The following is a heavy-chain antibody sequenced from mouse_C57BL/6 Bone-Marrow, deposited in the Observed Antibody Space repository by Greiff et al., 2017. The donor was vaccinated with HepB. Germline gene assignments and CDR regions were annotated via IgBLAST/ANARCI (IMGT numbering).Heavy chain of an antibody. CDR2: INPNNGGT. CDR1: GYTFTDYY. V-gene: IGHV1-26*01. J-gene: IGHJ1*03. CDR3: ASPTYFDV. Sequence: EVQLQQSGPELVKPGASVKISCKASGYTFTDYYMNWVKQSHGKSLEWIGDINPNNGGTSYNQKFKGKATLTVDKSSSTAYMELRSLTSEDSAVYYCASPTYFDVWGTGTTVTVSS.